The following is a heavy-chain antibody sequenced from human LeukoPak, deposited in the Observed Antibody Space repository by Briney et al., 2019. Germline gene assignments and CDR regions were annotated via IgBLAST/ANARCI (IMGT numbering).Heavy chain of an antibody. CDR1: GGSISSGNYY. D-gene: IGHD7-27*01. CDR3: VGDRAGDSFDL. Sequence: SETLSLTCTVSGGSISSGNYYWTWIRQTAAKGLEWIGRIHTSGSTNYNPSLKSRVAISIDMSKNQFSLNWNSVTAADTAVYESVGDRAGDSFDLWRRATMLSVSS. CDR2: IHTSGST. J-gene: IGHJ3*01. V-gene: IGHV4-61*02.